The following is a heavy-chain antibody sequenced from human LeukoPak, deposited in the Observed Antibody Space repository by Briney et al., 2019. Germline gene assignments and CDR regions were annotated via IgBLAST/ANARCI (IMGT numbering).Heavy chain of an antibody. Sequence: PSETLSLTCTVSGDSISSTSHYWDWIRQPPGKGLEWIGNIYFTGSTYYCPSLKSRVTISVDRSRNQFSLKLSSVTAADTAVYYCARGGYSSSWYISGWFDPWGQGTLVTVSS. V-gene: IGHV4-39*01. CDR3: ARGGYSSSWYISGWFDP. CDR1: GDSISSTSHY. D-gene: IGHD6-13*01. CDR2: IYFTGST. J-gene: IGHJ5*02.